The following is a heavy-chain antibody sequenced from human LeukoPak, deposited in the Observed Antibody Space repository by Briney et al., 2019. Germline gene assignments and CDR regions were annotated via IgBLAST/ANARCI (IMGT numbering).Heavy chain of an antibody. V-gene: IGHV3-74*01. CDR3: VRDRPHNWFDP. J-gene: IGHJ5*02. CDR2: IDNDGDSP. CDR1: GFTIRGFW. Sequence: GGSLRLSCAASGFTIRGFWMHWVRQTPGEGLVWVSRIDNDGDSPTYADSVKGRITTSRDNAKNTVYLQMNSLIAEDTGVYYCVRDRPHNWFDPWGHGTLVIVSS.